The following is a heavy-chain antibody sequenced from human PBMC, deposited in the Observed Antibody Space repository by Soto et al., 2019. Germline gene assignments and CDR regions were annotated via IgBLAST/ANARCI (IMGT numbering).Heavy chain of an antibody. CDR1: GYNFANYG. V-gene: IGHV1-69*04. CDR2: IIPNHGKA. Sequence: ASVKVSCKASGYNFANYGISWVRQAPGQGLEWMGRIIPNHGKANYAQKFQGRVTITADKSTSTAYMELSSLRSEDTAVYYCARDLNGEQQLFYWGQGTLVTVSS. CDR3: ARDLNGEQQLFY. J-gene: IGHJ4*02. D-gene: IGHD6-13*01.